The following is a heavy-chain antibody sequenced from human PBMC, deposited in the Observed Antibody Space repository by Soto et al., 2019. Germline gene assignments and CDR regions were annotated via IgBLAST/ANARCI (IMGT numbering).Heavy chain of an antibody. Sequence: QVQLVQSGAEVRKPGSSVNVSCKASGTTFSTHGIHWVRQAPGQGHEWMGGFVPMFSSSNYAQKFQGRLTIVADESTNSAYMELSRLRADDSAIYYCARSGGTYYFDHWGQGTLVSVSS. CDR2: FVPMFSSS. J-gene: IGHJ4*02. CDR3: ARSGGTYYFDH. D-gene: IGHD1-1*01. CDR1: GTTFSTHG. V-gene: IGHV1-69*01.